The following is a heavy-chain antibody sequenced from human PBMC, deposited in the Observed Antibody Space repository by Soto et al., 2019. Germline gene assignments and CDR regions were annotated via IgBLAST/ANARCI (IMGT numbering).Heavy chain of an antibody. Sequence: PSETLSLTCTVSGGSISSGDYFWSWIRQSPGKGLEWIGYISSIGSTYYNPSLKSRVSVSRDTSKNQLSLKLSSVTTTDTAVYYCARGLVIRPYYYHGMDVWGHGTTVTVSS. CDR3: ARGLVIRPYYYHGMDV. V-gene: IGHV4-30-4*01. J-gene: IGHJ6*02. CDR1: GGSISSGDYF. CDR2: ISSIGST. D-gene: IGHD3-9*01.